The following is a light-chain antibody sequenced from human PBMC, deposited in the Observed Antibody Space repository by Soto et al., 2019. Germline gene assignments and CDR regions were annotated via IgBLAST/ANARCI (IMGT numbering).Light chain of an antibody. CDR2: GAS. CDR1: QSVSSSF. V-gene: IGKV3-20*01. J-gene: IGKJ4*01. Sequence: EIVLTQSPGTLSLSPGERATLSCRASQSVSSSFLAWYQQKPGQAPRLHMYGASSRATGIPDRFSVSGSGTEFTLTISRLEPEDFAVYYCQHYGRSPLTFGGGTKVEIK. CDR3: QHYGRSPLT.